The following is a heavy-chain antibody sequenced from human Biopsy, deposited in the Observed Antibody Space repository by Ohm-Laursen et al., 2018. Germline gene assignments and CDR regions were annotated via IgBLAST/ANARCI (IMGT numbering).Heavy chain of an antibody. CDR3: ARDSGGGDSINGWYDALDL. CDR2: INKDGSVT. Sequence: SLRLSCTASGFTFSTYGLNWVRQSPGKGLEWVANINKDGSVTNYLDSVKGRFAVSRDNAKNSAYLQMNSLRTEDTAIYYCARDSGGGDSINGWYDALDLWGRGTTVTVSS. D-gene: IGHD2-8*01. CDR1: GFTFSTYG. J-gene: IGHJ3*01. V-gene: IGHV3-7*01.